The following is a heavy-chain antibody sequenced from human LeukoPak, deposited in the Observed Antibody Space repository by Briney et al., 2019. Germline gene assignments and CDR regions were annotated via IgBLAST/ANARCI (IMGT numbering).Heavy chain of an antibody. V-gene: IGHV3-11*01. J-gene: IGHJ6*03. Sequence: GGSLRLSCAPSGFTFSDYYMSWIRQAPGKGLEWVSYISSSGSTIYYADSVKGRFTISRDNAKNSLYLQMNSLRAEDTAVYYCARDDYGSGSYYYYYYMDVWGKGTTVTVSS. CDR2: ISSSGSTI. CDR3: ARDDYGSGSYYYYYYMDV. CDR1: GFTFSDYY. D-gene: IGHD3-10*01.